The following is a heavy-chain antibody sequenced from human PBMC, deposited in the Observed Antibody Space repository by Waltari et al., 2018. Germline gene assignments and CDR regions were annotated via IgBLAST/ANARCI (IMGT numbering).Heavy chain of an antibody. V-gene: IGHV4-34*01. D-gene: IGHD3-22*01. CDR3: ARGLRVVNPPPYFDY. Sequence: QVQLQQWGAGLLKPSETLSLTCAVYGGSFSGYYWSWIRQSPGKGLEWIGEINHSRSTNYNPSLKSRVTISVDTSKNQFSLKLSSVTAADTAVYYCARGLRVVNPPPYFDYWGQGTLVTVSS. J-gene: IGHJ4*02. CDR2: INHSRST. CDR1: GGSFSGYY.